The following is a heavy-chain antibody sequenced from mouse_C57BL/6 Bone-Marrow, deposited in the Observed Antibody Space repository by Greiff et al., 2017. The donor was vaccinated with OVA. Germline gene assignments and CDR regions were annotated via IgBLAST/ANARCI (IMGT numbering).Heavy chain of an antibody. CDR1: GYTFTDYY. V-gene: IGHV1-19*01. D-gene: IGHD2-5*01. CDR2: INPYNGGT. CDR3: ARRGYSNFYAMDY. Sequence: DVKLQESGPVLVKPGASVKMSCKASGYTFTDYYMNWVKQSHGKSLEWIGVINPYNGGTSYNQKFKGKATLTVDKSSSTAYMELNSLTSEDSAVYYCARRGYSNFYAMDYWGQGTSVTVSS. J-gene: IGHJ4*01.